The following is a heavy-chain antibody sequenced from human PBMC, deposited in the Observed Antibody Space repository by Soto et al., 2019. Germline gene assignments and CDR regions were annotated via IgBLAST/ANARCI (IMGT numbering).Heavy chain of an antibody. V-gene: IGHV1-46*01. CDR1: GYTFTSYY. CDR3: ARDPYCSSTGCYIGVTGFDP. Sequence: GASVKVSGKASGYTFTSYYMHWVRQAPGQGLEWMGIINPSGGSTSYAQKFQGRVTMTRDTSTSTVYMELSSLRSEDTAVYYCARDPYCSSTGCYIGVTGFDPWGQGTLVTVSS. J-gene: IGHJ5*02. CDR2: INPSGGST. D-gene: IGHD2-2*02.